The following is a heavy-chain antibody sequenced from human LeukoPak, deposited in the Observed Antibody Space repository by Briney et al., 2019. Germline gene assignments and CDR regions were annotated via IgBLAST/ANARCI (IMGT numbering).Heavy chain of an antibody. CDR1: GFTFSDYY. V-gene: IGHV3-11*01. J-gene: IGHJ3*02. Sequence: SAGSLTLSCAASGFTFSDYYMSWIRQAPGKGLEWVSYITSSGSTRYYPDSVKGRFTISRDNAKNSLYLQMNSLRAEDTAVYYCARDRGSYSSSWGNAFDIWGQGTMVTVSS. D-gene: IGHD6-13*01. CDR3: ARDRGSYSSSWGNAFDI. CDR2: ITSSGSTR.